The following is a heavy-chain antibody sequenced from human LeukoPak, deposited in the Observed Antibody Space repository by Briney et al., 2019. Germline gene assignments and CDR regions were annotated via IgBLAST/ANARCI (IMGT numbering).Heavy chain of an antibody. CDR1: GGSISSSSYY. CDR3: ARHSRYGYGFY. J-gene: IGHJ4*02. V-gene: IGHV4-39*01. Sequence: SETLSLTCTVSGGSISSSSYYWGWIRQPPGKGLEWIGSIYYSGSTYYNPSLKSRVTISVDTSKNQFSLKLSSVTAADTAVYYCARHSRYGYGFYWGQGTLVTVSS. D-gene: IGHD5-18*01. CDR2: IYYSGST.